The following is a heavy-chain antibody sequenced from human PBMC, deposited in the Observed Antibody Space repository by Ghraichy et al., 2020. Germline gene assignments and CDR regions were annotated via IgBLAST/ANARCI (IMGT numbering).Heavy chain of an antibody. CDR1: GFTFASYA. V-gene: IGHV3-23*01. CDR2: ISTSGGTT. D-gene: IGHD2-21*02. Sequence: ESLNISCAASGFTFASYAMTWVRQAPGKGLEWVSAISTSGGTTYYADSVKGRFIVSRDNSKKTLHLEMDSLRPDDTAVYYCAKNRVSVTAPFDSWGQGALVTVSS. CDR3: AKNRVSVTAPFDS. J-gene: IGHJ4*02.